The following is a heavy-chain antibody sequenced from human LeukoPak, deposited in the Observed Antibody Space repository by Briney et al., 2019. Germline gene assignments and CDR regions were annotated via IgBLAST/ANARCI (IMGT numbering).Heavy chain of an antibody. D-gene: IGHD2/OR15-2a*01. CDR3: ARLRGNYFPDY. CDR1: GGSISSYY. J-gene: IGHJ4*02. V-gene: IGHV4-59*01. Sequence: SETLSLICTVSGGSISSYYWTWIRQPPGKGLEWIAYIFYSGSTNYNPSLKSRVTISVDTSKNQFSLKLNSVTAADTAVYFCARLRGNYFPDYWGQGTMVTVSS. CDR2: IFYSGST.